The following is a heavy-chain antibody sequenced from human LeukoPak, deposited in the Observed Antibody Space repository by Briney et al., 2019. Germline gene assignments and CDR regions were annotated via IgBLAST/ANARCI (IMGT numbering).Heavy chain of an antibody. V-gene: IGHV4-59*01. CDR1: GGSISSYY. CDR2: IYYSGST. J-gene: IGHJ6*02. CDR3: ARGFRTASMVWDV. Sequence: PSETLSLTCTVSGGSISSYYWSWIRQPPGKGLEWIGYIYYSGSTNYNPSLKSRVTISVDTSKNQFSLKLSSVTAADTAVYYCARGFRTASMVWDVGGQGTTVTVSS. D-gene: IGHD3-10*01.